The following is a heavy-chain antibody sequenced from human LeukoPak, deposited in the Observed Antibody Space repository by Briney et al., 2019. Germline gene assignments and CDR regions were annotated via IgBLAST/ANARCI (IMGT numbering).Heavy chain of an antibody. Sequence: ASVKVSCKASGYTFTGYYMHWVRQAPGQGLEWMGWINPSSGVTNYAQDFQGRVTMTRDTSISTAYMELSRLRSDDTAVYYCARDPTRIAVAGTGNYWGQGTLVTVSS. CDR2: INPSSGVT. CDR1: GYTFTGYY. CDR3: ARDPTRIAVAGTGNY. J-gene: IGHJ4*02. D-gene: IGHD6-19*01. V-gene: IGHV1-2*02.